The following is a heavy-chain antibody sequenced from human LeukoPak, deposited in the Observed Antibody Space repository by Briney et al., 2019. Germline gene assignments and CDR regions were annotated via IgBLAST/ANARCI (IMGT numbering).Heavy chain of an antibody. J-gene: IGHJ1*01. V-gene: IGHV4-34*01. CDR1: GGSFSGYY. CDR3: ARVGGKYFQH. Sequence: PSETLSLTCAVYGGSFSGYYWSWIRQPPGKGLEWIGEINHSGSTNYNPSLKSRVTISVDTSKNQFSLKLSSVTAADTAVYYCARVGGKYFQHWGQGTLVTVSS. CDR2: INHSGST.